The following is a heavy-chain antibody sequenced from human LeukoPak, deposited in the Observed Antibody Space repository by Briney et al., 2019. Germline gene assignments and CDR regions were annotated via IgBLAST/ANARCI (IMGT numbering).Heavy chain of an antibody. CDR2: IRSKAYGGTT. D-gene: IGHD1-26*01. V-gene: IGHV3-49*04. CDR1: GFTFGDYA. CDR3: TRAGWELVAGGYYYYYYMDV. Sequence: GGFLRLSCTASGFTFGDYAMSWVRQAPGKGLEWVGFIRSKAYGGTTEYAASVKGRFTISRDDSKSITYLQMNGLKTEDTAVYYCTRAGWELVAGGYYYYYYMDVWGKGTTVTISS. J-gene: IGHJ6*03.